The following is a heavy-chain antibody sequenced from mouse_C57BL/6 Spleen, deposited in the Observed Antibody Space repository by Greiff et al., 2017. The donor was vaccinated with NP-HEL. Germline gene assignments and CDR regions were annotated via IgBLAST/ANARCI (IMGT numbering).Heavy chain of an antibody. J-gene: IGHJ4*01. Sequence: QVQLQQSGAELARPGASVKLSCKASGYTFTSYGISWVKQRTGQGLEWIGEIYPRSGNTYYNEKFKGKATLTADKSSSTAYMELRSLTSEDSAVYYCAGRVYYDYDDDAMDYWGQGTSVTVSS. CDR3: AGRVYYDYDDDAMDY. V-gene: IGHV1-81*01. CDR2: IYPRSGNT. CDR1: GYTFTSYG. D-gene: IGHD2-4*01.